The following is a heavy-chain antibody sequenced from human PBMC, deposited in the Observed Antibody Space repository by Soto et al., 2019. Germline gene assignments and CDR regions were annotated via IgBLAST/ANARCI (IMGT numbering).Heavy chain of an antibody. Sequence: QLQLQESGPGLVKPSETLSLTCAVSGDSISNLYYWGWIRQPPGKGLEWIGTVSYSGTTYYNPSRKSRNTISVDTSKNQFSLSLSSVTSADTAVYYCARLSGNGYRTLGYWGQGILVTVSS. J-gene: IGHJ1*01. CDR1: GDSISNLYY. CDR3: ARLSGNGYRTLGY. CDR2: VSYSGTT. D-gene: IGHD3-22*01. V-gene: IGHV4-39*01.